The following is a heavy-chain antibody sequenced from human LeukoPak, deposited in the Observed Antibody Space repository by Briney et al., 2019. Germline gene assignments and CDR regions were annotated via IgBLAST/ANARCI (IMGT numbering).Heavy chain of an antibody. V-gene: IGHV3-21*01. D-gene: IGHD4-17*01. CDR3: ARLRNDYGDYVLDH. CDR1: GFIVSSNY. J-gene: IGHJ4*02. Sequence: GGSLRLSCAASGFIVSSNYMNWVRQAPGKGLEWVSSISSSGSYIYYADSVKGRFTISRDNAENSLYLQMNSLRAEDTAVYYCARLRNDYGDYVLDHWGQGTLVTVSS. CDR2: ISSSGSYI.